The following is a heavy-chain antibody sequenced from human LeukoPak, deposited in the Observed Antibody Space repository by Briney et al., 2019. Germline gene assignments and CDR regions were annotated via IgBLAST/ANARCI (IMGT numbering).Heavy chain of an antibody. J-gene: IGHJ5*02. D-gene: IGHD2-2*02. V-gene: IGHV4-61*02. CDR2: IYTSGST. Sequence: SETLSLTCTVSGGSISSGSYYWSWIRQPAGKGLEWIWRIYTSGSTNYNPSLKSRVTISVDTSKNQFSLKLSSVTATDTAVYYCARELVVPAAIGWFDPWGQGTLVTVSS. CDR1: GGSISSGSYY. CDR3: ARELVVPAAIGWFDP.